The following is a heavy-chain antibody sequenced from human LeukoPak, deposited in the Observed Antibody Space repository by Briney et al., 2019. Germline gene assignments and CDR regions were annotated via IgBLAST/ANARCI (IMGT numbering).Heavy chain of an antibody. CDR3: ARDGGGGLDY. V-gene: IGHV3-21*01. Sequence: GGSLRLSCAASGFTFSSYNMNWVRQAPGKGLEWVSCISISSNYIYYPDSVKGRSTISRDNAKNSLYLQMNSLRAEDTAVYYCARDGGGGLDYWGQGTLVTVSS. CDR2: ISISSNYI. J-gene: IGHJ4*02. CDR1: GFTFSSYN. D-gene: IGHD2-15*01.